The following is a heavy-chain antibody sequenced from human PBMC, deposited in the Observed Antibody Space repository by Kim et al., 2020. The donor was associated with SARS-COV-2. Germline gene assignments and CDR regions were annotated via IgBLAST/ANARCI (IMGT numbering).Heavy chain of an antibody. D-gene: IGHD3-3*01. CDR1: GFTFSDYY. CDR2: ISSSGSTI. J-gene: IGHJ6*02. CDR3: ARENSHITIFGVVTRIGVGV. V-gene: IGHV3-11*01. Sequence: GGSLRLSCAASGFTFSDYYMSWIRQAPGKGLEWVSYISSSGSTIYYADSVKGRFTISRDNAKNSLYLQMNSLRAEDTAVYYCARENSHITIFGVVTRIGVGVWGQGTTVPVSS.